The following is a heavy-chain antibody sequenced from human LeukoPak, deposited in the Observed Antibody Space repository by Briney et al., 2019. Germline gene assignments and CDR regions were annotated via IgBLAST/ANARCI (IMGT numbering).Heavy chain of an antibody. J-gene: IGHJ4*02. V-gene: IGHV3-21*04. CDR1: GFTFSSYG. CDR3: TRSGYRHPYHFDS. CDR2: ISSSSVYI. Sequence: TGGSLRLSCAASGFTFSSYGMKWVRQAPGKGLEWVSSISSSSVYIYYADSVKGRFTISRDNAKNSLYLQMASLRVEDTAIYYCTRSGYRHPYHFDSWGQGTLVTVSS. D-gene: IGHD3-22*01.